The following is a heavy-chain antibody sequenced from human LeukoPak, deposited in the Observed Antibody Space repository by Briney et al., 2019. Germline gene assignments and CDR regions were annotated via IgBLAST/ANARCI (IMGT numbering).Heavy chain of an antibody. CDR3: ASTNKYYDFWSGYYLFDY. CDR2: IYYSGST. V-gene: IGHV4-59*08. Sequence: KPSETLSLTCTVSGGSISSYYWSWIRQPPGKGLEWIGYIYYSGSTNYNPSLKSRVTISVDTSKNQFSLKLSSVTAADTAVYYCASTNKYYDFWSGYYLFDYWGQGTLVTVSS. D-gene: IGHD3-3*01. CDR1: GGSISSYY. J-gene: IGHJ4*02.